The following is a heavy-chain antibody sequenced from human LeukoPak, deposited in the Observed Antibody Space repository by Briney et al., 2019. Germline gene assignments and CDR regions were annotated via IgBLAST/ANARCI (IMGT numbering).Heavy chain of an antibody. J-gene: IGHJ6*02. Sequence: GGSLRLSCAASGFTFSSYAMSWVRQAPGKGLEWVSGISWNSGSIGYADSVKGRFTISRDNAKNSLYLQMNSLRAEDTALYYCARAAAGRDYYYYGMDVWGQGTTVTVSS. CDR1: GFTFSSYA. CDR3: ARAAAGRDYYYYGMDV. V-gene: IGHV3-9*01. D-gene: IGHD6-13*01. CDR2: ISWNSGSI.